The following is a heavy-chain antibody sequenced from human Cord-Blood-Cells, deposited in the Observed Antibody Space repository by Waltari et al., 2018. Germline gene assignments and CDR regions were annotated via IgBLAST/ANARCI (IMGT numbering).Heavy chain of an antibody. CDR1: GFTFRGSA. V-gene: IGHV3-73*02. CDR3: TRNWNYYFDY. CDR2: IRSKANSYAT. J-gene: IGHJ4*02. D-gene: IGHD1-7*01. Sequence: EVQLVESGGGLVEPGGSLKLSCAASGFTFRGSAMHWVRQASGKGLEWVGRIRSKANSYATAYAASVKGRFTISRDDSKNTAYLQMNSLKTEDTAVYYCTRNWNYYFDYWGQGTLVTVSS.